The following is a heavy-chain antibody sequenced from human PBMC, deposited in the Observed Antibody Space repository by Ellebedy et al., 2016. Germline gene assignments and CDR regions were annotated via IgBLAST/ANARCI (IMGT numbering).Heavy chain of an antibody. V-gene: IGHV4-34*01. Sequence: SQTLSLTCXVYGGSFRGYYWIWIRQPPGKGFEWIGEINHSGSSNHNPSLKSRVTMSVDMSQNQFSLRLRSVTAADTAVYYCARESYGSGINNWFDPWGQGTLVTVSS. CDR1: GGSFRGYY. D-gene: IGHD3-10*01. CDR2: INHSGSS. CDR3: ARESYGSGINNWFDP. J-gene: IGHJ5*02.